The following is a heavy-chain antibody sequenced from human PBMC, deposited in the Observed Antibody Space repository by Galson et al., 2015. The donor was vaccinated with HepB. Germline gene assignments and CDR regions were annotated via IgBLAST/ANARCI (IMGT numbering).Heavy chain of an antibody. J-gene: IGHJ6*02. Sequence: SLRLSCAASGFTFSSYGMHWVRQAPGKGLEWVAFIRYDGSNKYYADSVKGRFTISRDNSKNTLYLQMNSLRAEDTAVYYCAKDAQVRIKYYGMDVWGQGTTVTVSS. CDR3: AKDAQVRIKYYGMDV. CDR2: IRYDGSNK. V-gene: IGHV3-30*02. CDR1: GFTFSSYG. D-gene: IGHD2-15*01.